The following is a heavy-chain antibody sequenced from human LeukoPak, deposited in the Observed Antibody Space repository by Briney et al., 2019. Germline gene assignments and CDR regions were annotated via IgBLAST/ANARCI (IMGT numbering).Heavy chain of an antibody. CDR3: ARVSALRYFDWLDYYYYGMDV. D-gene: IGHD3-9*01. J-gene: IGHJ6*02. CDR2: MNPNSGNT. V-gene: IGHV1-8*01. CDR1: GYTFTSYD. Sequence: ASVKVSCKASGYTFTSYDINWVRQATGQGLEWMGWMNPNSGNTGYAQKFQSRVTMTRNTSISTAYMELSSLRSEDTAVYYCARVSALRYFDWLDYYYYGMDVWGQGTTVTVSS.